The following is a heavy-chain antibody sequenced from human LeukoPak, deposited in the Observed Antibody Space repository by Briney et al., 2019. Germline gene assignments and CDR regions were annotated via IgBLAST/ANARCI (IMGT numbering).Heavy chain of an antibody. V-gene: IGHV4-59*01. D-gene: IGHD3-9*01. CDR1: GGSISYYY. J-gene: IGHJ5*02. Sequence: PSETLSLTCTVSGGSISYYYWTWIRQSPRKGLEWIGQIYYTGSTYYNPSLERRVTISLDTSRIQFSLSMTSVTAADTAVYYCARGGTYNDILSFDPWGQGTLVTVSS. CDR2: IYYTGST. CDR3: ARGGTYNDILSFDP.